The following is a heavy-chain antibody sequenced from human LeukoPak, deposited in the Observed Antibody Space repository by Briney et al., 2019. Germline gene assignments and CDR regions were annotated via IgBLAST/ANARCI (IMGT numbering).Heavy chain of an antibody. CDR3: VRDPSYGSSWYYYMDV. D-gene: IGHD6-13*01. J-gene: IGHJ6*03. Sequence: PGGSLRLSCAASEFTFVRYAMNWVRQAPGKGLEWVSYIRSSSFKIGYADSVKGGFTISSDNSKNSLYLQMDSLRVEETAVYYCVRDPSYGSSWYYYMDVWGKGTTVTVSS. CDR2: IRSSSFKI. CDR1: EFTFVRYA. V-gene: IGHV3-48*04.